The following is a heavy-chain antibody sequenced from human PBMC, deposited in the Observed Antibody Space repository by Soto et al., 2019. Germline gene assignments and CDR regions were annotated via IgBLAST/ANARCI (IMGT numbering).Heavy chain of an antibody. J-gene: IGHJ4*02. Sequence: QVQLVKSGGGVVQPGRSLRLSCAASGFTFSSYGMHWVRQAPGKGLEWVAVIWYDGSNKYYADSVKGRFTISRDNSKNTLYLQMNSLRAEDTAVYYCARGTSTYGDYALDYWGQGTLVTVSS. CDR2: IWYDGSNK. V-gene: IGHV3-33*01. CDR3: ARGTSTYGDYALDY. CDR1: GFTFSSYG. D-gene: IGHD4-17*01.